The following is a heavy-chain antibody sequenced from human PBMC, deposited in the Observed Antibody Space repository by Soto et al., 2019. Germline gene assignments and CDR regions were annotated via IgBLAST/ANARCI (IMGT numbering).Heavy chain of an antibody. CDR3: ARGPGGFGDFSLDY. V-gene: IGHV4-4*07. D-gene: IGHD3-10*01. J-gene: IGHJ4*02. CDR2: IYSGGST. Sequence: QVQLQESGPGLVKPSETLSLSCGVSGGSISQYYWSWIRQPAGKGLECIGRIYSGGSTNYNPCLESIVTMSVDTSKNQFSLKLSSVTAADTAVYYCARGPGGFGDFSLDYWGQGTLVTVSS. CDR1: GGSISQYY.